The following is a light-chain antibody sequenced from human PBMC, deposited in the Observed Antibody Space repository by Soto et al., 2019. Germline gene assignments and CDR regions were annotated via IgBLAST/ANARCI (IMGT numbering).Light chain of an antibody. CDR1: SSDVGSYNL. Sequence: VLTQPASVSGSPGQSITISCTGTSSDVGSYNLVSWYQQHPGKAPKLMIYEGSKRPSGVSNRFSGSKSGNTASLTISGLQAEDEADYYCCSYAGSSTYVFGTGKKVIVL. V-gene: IGLV2-23*01. CDR2: EGS. CDR3: CSYAGSSTYV. J-gene: IGLJ1*01.